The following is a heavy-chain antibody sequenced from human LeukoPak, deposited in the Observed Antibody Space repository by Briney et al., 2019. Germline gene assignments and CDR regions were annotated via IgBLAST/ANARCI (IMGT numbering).Heavy chain of an antibody. CDR1: GVSXSSSNSY. CDR2: IYYSGNT. Sequence: VSGVSXSSSNSYWGWIRQPPGKGLEWIGSIYYSGNTYYNASLKSQVSISIDTSKNQFSLRLTSVTAADTAVYYCARQTGSGLFILPGGQGTLVTVSS. J-gene: IGHJ4*02. D-gene: IGHD3/OR15-3a*01. CDR3: ARQTGSGLFILP. V-gene: IGHV4-39*01.